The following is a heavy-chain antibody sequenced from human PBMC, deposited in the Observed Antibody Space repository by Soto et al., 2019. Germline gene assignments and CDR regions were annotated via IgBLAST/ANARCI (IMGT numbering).Heavy chain of an antibody. V-gene: IGHV3-30-3*01. Sequence: GGSLRLSCAASGFTFSSYAMHWVRQAPGKGLEWVAVISYDGSNKYYADSVKGRFTISRDNSKNTLYLQMNSLRAEDTAVYYCAREFPRPLRLGELSSSYFDYWGQGTLVTVSS. CDR1: GFTFSSYA. CDR2: ISYDGSNK. D-gene: IGHD3-16*02. CDR3: AREFPRPLRLGELSSSYFDY. J-gene: IGHJ4*02.